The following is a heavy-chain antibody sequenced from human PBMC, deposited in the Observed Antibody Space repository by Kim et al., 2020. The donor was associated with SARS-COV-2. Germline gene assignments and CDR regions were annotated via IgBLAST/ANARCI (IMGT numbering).Heavy chain of an antibody. D-gene: IGHD1-26*01. V-gene: IGHV3-7*01. J-gene: IGHJ4*02. CDR3: ARGGLLLRSPLDY. CDR2: IKQDGSEK. Sequence: GGSLRLSCAASGFTFSSYWMSWVRQAPGKGLEWVANIKQDGSEKYYVDSVKGRFTISRDNAKNSLYLQMNSLRAEDTAVYYCARGGLLLRSPLDYWGQGTLVTVSS. CDR1: GFTFSSYW.